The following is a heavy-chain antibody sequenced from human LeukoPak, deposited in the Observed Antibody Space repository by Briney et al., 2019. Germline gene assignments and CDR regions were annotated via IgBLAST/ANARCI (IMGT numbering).Heavy chain of an antibody. J-gene: IGHJ5*02. CDR2: IYYSGST. Sequence: PSETLSLTCTVSGGSISSHYWSWIRQPPGKGVEWIGYIYYSGSTNYNPSLKSRVTISVDTSKNQFSLKLSSVTAADTAVYYCARGTLRYKRFDPWGQGTLVTVSS. D-gene: IGHD3-9*01. CDR1: GGSISSHY. V-gene: IGHV4-59*11. CDR3: ARGTLRYKRFDP.